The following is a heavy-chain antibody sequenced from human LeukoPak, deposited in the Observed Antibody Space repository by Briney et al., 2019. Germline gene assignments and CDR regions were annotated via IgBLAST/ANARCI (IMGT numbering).Heavy chain of an antibody. CDR1: GFTFSSYS. CDR2: ISGSGGDT. CDR3: AKGRALVGCTTRSYDS. J-gene: IGHJ5*02. Sequence: PGGSLSLSCAASGFTFSSYSMSWVRPAPGKGLECVSVISGSGGDTFYADSVKGRFTISRDNSKNTLYLQMNSLRVEDTAVYYCAKGRALVGCTTRSYDSWGQGTLVTVSS. V-gene: IGHV3-23*01. D-gene: IGHD1-26*01.